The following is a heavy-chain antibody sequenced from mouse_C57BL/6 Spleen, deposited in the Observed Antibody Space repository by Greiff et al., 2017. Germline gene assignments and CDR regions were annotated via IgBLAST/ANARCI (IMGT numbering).Heavy chain of an antibody. CDR2: ISDGGSYT. D-gene: IGHD1-1*01. J-gene: IGHJ2*01. Sequence: EVMLVESGGGLVKPGGSLKLSCAASGFTFSSYAMSWVRQTPEKRLEWVATISDGGSYTYYPDNVKGRFTISRDNAKNNLYLQMSHLKSEDTAMYYCARVYGSRSYFDYWGQGTTLTVSS. V-gene: IGHV5-4*03. CDR3: ARVYGSRSYFDY. CDR1: GFTFSSYA.